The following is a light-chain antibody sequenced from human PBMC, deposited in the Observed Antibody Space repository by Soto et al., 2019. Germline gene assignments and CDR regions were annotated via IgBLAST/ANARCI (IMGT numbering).Light chain of an antibody. J-gene: IGKJ4*01. V-gene: IGKV3-15*01. CDR3: QQYNNWPPPT. CDR1: QSVSSN. Sequence: EIVMTQSPATLSVSPGERATLSCRASQSVSSNLAWYQQKPGQAPRLLIYGASTRATGIPARFSGSGSGTDFTPTISSLQSEDFAVYYCQQYNNWPPPTFGGGTKVEIK. CDR2: GAS.